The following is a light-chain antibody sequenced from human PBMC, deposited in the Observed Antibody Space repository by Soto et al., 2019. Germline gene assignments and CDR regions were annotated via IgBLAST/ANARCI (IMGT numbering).Light chain of an antibody. V-gene: IGLV3-21*02. CDR2: DDS. CDR1: NIGIKT. J-gene: IGLJ7*01. Sequence: SYELTQPPSVSVAPGQTARITCGGNNIGIKTVHWYHQKPGQAPVLVVYDDSDRPSGIPERFSGSNSGNTATLTISRVEAGDEADYYCQVWDRTTDQAVFGGGTQLTVL. CDR3: QVWDRTTDQAV.